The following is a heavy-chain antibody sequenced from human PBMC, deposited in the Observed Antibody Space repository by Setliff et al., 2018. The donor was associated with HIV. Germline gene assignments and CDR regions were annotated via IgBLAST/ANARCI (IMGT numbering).Heavy chain of an antibody. CDR2: IIPIFGTA. V-gene: IGHV1-69*05. J-gene: IGHJ4*01. Sequence: SVKVSCKASGGTFSSFAISWVRQAPGQGLEWMGGIIPIFGTANYAQKFQGRVTITTDESTTTAYMELRSLRSEDTAVYYCARVPSGAAGLVRAGFYFWGQGTLVTVSS. CDR1: GGTFSSFA. D-gene: IGHD6-25*01. CDR3: ARVPSGAAGLVRAGFYF.